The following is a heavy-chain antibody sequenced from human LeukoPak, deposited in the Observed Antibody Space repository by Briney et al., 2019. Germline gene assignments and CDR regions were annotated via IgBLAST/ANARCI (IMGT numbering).Heavy chain of an antibody. CDR1: GFTFSSYS. D-gene: IGHD4-17*01. Sequence: PGGSLRLSCAASGFTFSSYSMNWVRQAPGKGLEWVSSIDSSGSYTPSADSVMGRFTISRGNFENTLYLQMNSLRAEDTAVYFCAKISTVTDNFGHWGQGTLVTVSS. CDR3: AKISTVTDNFGH. V-gene: IGHV3-23*01. CDR2: IDSSGSYT. J-gene: IGHJ4*02.